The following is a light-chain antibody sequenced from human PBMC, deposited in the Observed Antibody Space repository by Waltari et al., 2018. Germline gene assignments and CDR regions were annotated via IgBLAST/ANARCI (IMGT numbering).Light chain of an antibody. Sequence: SYELTQPPSVSVPPGQTASITCSGHTLGDRFVTWYQQKPGQAPVLVLYQDTKRPSGISPHFSGSNSGNTATLSISGTQAVDEADYYCQAWDSSIAVFGPGTRVTVL. CDR1: TLGDRF. V-gene: IGLV3-1*01. CDR2: QDT. CDR3: QAWDSSIAV. J-gene: IGLJ1*01.